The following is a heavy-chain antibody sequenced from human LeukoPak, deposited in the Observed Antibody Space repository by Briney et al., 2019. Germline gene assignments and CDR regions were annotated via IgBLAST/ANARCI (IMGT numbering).Heavy chain of an antibody. CDR1: GFTFSSYG. CDR3: AKDPPPNCSGGSCYYYYYMDV. J-gene: IGHJ6*03. V-gene: IGHV3-23*01. Sequence: GGSLRLSCAASGFTFSSYGMSWVRQAPGKGLEWVSAISGSGGSTYYADSVKGRFTISRDNSKNTLYLQMNSLRAEDTAVYYCAKDPPPNCSGGSCYYYYYMDVWGKGTTVTISS. D-gene: IGHD2-15*01. CDR2: ISGSGGST.